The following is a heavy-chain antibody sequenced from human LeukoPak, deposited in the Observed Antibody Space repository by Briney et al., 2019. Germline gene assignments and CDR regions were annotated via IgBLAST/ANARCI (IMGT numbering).Heavy chain of an antibody. J-gene: IGHJ4*02. CDR1: GYTFISYG. CDR3: ARDQGIYNHRIIDS. Sequence: ASVTVSCMASGYTFISYGSRWVRQAPGQGLEWMGWISAYNGNTNFAQEFQGRVTMTTDTSTSTASMELRSLRSDDTAVYYCARDQGIYNHRIIDSWGQGTLVTVSS. CDR2: ISAYNGNT. D-gene: IGHD5-12*01. V-gene: IGHV1-18*01.